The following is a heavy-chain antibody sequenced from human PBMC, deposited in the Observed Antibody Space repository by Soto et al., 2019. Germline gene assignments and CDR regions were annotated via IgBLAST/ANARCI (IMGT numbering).Heavy chain of an antibody. Sequence: ASVKVSCKASGYTFTSYDINWVRQATGQGLEWMGWMNPNSGNTGYAQKFQGRVTMTRNTSISTAYMELSRLRSEDTAVYYCARVLGSDAYPQGGQYYYYYYYMDVWGKGTTVTVSS. V-gene: IGHV1-8*01. CDR2: MNPNSGNT. CDR1: GYTFTSYD. CDR3: ARVLGSDAYPQGGQYYYYYYYMDV. D-gene: IGHD1-26*01. J-gene: IGHJ6*03.